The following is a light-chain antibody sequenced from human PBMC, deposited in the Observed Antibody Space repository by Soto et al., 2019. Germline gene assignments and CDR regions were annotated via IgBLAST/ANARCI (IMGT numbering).Light chain of an antibody. Sequence: VVLTQSPATLSLSPGGRATLSCRASHNIKAYLALYQQRPGHVPRLLIYDSSKRATGVPARFSGRGSGTDFTLTISDLAPDDFAVYYCQHRSSWPPGFGQGTRLEIK. CDR1: HNIKAY. CDR2: DSS. V-gene: IGKV3-11*01. CDR3: QHRSSWPPG. J-gene: IGKJ5*01.